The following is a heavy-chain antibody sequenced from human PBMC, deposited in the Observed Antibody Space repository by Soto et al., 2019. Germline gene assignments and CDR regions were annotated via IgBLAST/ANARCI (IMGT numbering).Heavy chain of an antibody. CDR2: ISDIGDIT. Sequence: EVQLLESGGGLIEPGGSLRLSCAASEFTFRSYAMSWVRQAPGEGLAWVSAISDIGDITYYADSVKGRFTISRDNSKNTLFLQMDSLRPEDTAVYFCAKDYSYDSSGVLDCWGQGTLVTVSS. D-gene: IGHD3-22*01. CDR3: AKDYSYDSSGVLDC. CDR1: EFTFRSYA. J-gene: IGHJ4*02. V-gene: IGHV3-23*01.